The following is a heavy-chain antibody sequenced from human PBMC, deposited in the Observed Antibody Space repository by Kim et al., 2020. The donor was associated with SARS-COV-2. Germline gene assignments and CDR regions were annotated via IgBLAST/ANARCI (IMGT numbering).Heavy chain of an antibody. Sequence: GGSLRLSCAASGFTFSDYYMSWIRQAPGKGLEWVSYISSSGSTIYYADSVKGRFTISRDNAKNSLYLQMNSLRAEDTAVYYCARDHSGYSGYENYWYFDLWGRGTLVTVSS. CDR3: ARDHSGYSGYENYWYFDL. J-gene: IGHJ2*01. D-gene: IGHD5-12*01. CDR2: ISSSGSTI. V-gene: IGHV3-11*04. CDR1: GFTFSDYY.